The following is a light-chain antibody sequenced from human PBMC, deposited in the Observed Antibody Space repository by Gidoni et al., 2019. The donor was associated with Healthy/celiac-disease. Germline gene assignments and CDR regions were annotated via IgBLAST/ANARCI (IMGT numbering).Light chain of an antibody. V-gene: IGKV3-15*01. CDR2: GAS. CDR3: QQYNNWPRT. CDR1: QSVSSN. J-gene: IGKJ1*01. Sequence: EIVMTQSPATLSVSPGERATLSCRASQSVSSNLAWYQQKPGQAPRLLIYGASTRATGIPARFSGSGSWTEFTLTISSLQSEDFAVYSCQQYNNWPRTFGQGTKVEIK.